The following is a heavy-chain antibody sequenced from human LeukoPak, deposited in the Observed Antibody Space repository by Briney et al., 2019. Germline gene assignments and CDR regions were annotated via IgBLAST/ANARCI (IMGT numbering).Heavy chain of an antibody. CDR1: GDAFSNYY. J-gene: IGHJ5*01. Sequence: PSETLSLTCSVSGDAFSNYYWTWIREPPGKGQEWIGYVYYSGSTNYNPSLKTRLHLSVDTSKNRFSLKLSSVTAADTAVYYCASSPRLTTSWFLFDSWGHGTLVTVSS. CDR2: VYYSGST. CDR3: ASSPRLTTSWFLFDS. V-gene: IGHV4-59*08. D-gene: IGHD2-2*01.